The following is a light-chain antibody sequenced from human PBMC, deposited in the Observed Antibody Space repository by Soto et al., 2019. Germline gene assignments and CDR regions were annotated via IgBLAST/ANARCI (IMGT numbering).Light chain of an antibody. CDR2: DVA. CDR1: SSDVGNYNY. Sequence: QSALTQPRSVSGSPGQPVTISCTGTSSDVGNYNYVSWYQQHPGKPPKLMIYDVAKRPSGVPDRFSGSKSGNTASLTISGLQAEDEADYYCCSYAGSYTWVFGGGTQLTVL. V-gene: IGLV2-11*01. CDR3: CSYAGSYTWV. J-gene: IGLJ3*02.